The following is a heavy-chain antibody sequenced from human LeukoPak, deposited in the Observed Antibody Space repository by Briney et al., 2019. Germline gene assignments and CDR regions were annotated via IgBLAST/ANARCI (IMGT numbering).Heavy chain of an antibody. D-gene: IGHD1-26*01. CDR2: ISPKNADS. Sequence: ASVKVSCKASGGTSSSYAITWVRQAPGQGLEWMGWISPKNADSHLAQIFQGRVTMTTDTSTSTAYMELRSLRSDDTAVYYCARDQGDNWFDPWGQGTLVTVSS. V-gene: IGHV1-18*01. CDR1: GGTSSSYA. CDR3: ARDQGDNWFDP. J-gene: IGHJ5*02.